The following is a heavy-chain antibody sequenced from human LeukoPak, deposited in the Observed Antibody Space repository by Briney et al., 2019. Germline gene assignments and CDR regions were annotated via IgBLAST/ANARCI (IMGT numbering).Heavy chain of an antibody. J-gene: IGHJ5*02. CDR1: GFTFSSYA. CDR3: ARSQGGNTLWFDP. CDR2: ISYDGSNK. V-gene: IGHV3-30-3*01. Sequence: PGRSLRLSCAASGFTFSSYAMHWVRQAPGKGLEWVAVISYDGSNKYYAGSVKGRFTISRDNSKNTLYLQMNSLRAEDTAVYYCARSQGGNTLWFDPWGQGTLVTVSS. D-gene: IGHD4-23*01.